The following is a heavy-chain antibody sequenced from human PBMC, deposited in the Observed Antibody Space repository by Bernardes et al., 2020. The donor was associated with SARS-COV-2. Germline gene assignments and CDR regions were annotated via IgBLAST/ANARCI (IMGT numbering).Heavy chain of an antibody. CDR1: GGSISSSSYY. J-gene: IGHJ4*02. CDR2: IYYSGST. CDR3: ARGYFDWFSPYDFDY. Sequence: SETLSLTCTVSGGSISSSSYYWGWNRQPPGKGLEWSGSIYYSGSTYYNPSIKSRVTISVDTSKNQFSLKLSSVTAADTAVYYCARGYFDWFSPYDFDYWGQGTLVTVSS. V-gene: IGHV4-39*01. D-gene: IGHD3-9*01.